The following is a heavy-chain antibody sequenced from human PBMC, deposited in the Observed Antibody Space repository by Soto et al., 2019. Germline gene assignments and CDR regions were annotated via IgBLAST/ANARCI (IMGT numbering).Heavy chain of an antibody. Sequence: GGSLRLSCAASGFTVSSNYMSWVRQAPGKGLEWVSVIYSGGSTYYADSVKGRFTISRDNSKNTLYLQMNSLRAEDTAVYYCAYCGGDCYSVAFDIWGQGTMVTVS. CDR3: AYCGGDCYSVAFDI. J-gene: IGHJ3*02. CDR2: IYSGGST. V-gene: IGHV3-53*01. D-gene: IGHD2-21*02. CDR1: GFTVSSNY.